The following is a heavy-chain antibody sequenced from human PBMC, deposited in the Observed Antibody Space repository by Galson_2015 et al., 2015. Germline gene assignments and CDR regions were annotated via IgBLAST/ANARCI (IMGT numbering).Heavy chain of an antibody. D-gene: IGHD2-15*01. CDR3: ARGPYCSGGSCYYYYGMDV. J-gene: IGHJ6*02. Sequence: LRLSCAASGFTFSSYDMHWVRQATGKGLEWVSAIGTAGDTYYPGSVKGRFTISRENAKNSLYLQMNSLRAEDTAVYYCARGPYCSGGSCYYYYGMDVWGQGTTVTVSS. CDR2: IGTAGDT. V-gene: IGHV3-13*01. CDR1: GFTFSSYD.